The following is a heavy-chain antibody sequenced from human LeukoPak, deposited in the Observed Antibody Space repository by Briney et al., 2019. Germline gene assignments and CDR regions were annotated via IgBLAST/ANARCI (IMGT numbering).Heavy chain of an antibody. CDR1: GASISSSSYY. V-gene: IGHV4-39*07. CDR3: ARDWPGIAESGKNYYFYYYMDV. CDR2: IYYSGST. Sequence: SETLSLTCTVSGASISSSSYYWGWIRQPPGKGLEWIGSIYYSGSTYYNPSLKSRVTISVDTSKNQVSLKLSSVTAADTAIYYCARDWPGIAESGKNYYFYYYMDVWGKGTTVTVSS. D-gene: IGHD6-13*01. J-gene: IGHJ6*03.